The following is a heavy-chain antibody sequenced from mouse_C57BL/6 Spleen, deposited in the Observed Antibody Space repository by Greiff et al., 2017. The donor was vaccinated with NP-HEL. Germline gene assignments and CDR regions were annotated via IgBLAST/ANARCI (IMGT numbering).Heavy chain of an antibody. CDR2: INPGSGGT. D-gene: IGHD4-1*01. Sequence: QVQLQQSGAELVRPGTSVKVSCKASGYAFTNYLIEWVKQRPGQGLEWIGVINPGSGGTNYNEKFKGKATLTADKSSSTAYMQLSSLTSEDSAVYFCARYTLPGTFYAMDYWGQGTSVTVSS. CDR1: GYAFTNYL. CDR3: ARYTLPGTFYAMDY. V-gene: IGHV1-54*01. J-gene: IGHJ4*01.